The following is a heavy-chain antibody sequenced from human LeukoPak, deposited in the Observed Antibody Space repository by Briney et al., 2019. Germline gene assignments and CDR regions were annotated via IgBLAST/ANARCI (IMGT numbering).Heavy chain of an antibody. CDR1: GFTVSSNY. CDR2: IYSGGST. J-gene: IGHJ5*02. CDR3: ARTTMATIYNWFDP. V-gene: IGHV3-66*01. Sequence: GGSLRLSCAASGFTVSSNYMSWVRQAPGKGLEWVSVIYSGGSTYYADSVKGRFTISRDNSKNTLYLQMNSLRAEDTAVYYCARTTMATIYNWFDPWGQGTLVTVSS. D-gene: IGHD5-24*01.